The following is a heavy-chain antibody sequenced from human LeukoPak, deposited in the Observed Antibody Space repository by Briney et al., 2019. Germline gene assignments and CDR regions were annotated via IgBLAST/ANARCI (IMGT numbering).Heavy chain of an antibody. CDR3: AREKQWPDYYFDY. D-gene: IGHD6-19*01. CDR1: GFTFSSFA. V-gene: IGHV3-23*01. CDR2: ISGSGGST. J-gene: IGHJ4*02. Sequence: GGSLRLSCAASGFTFSSFAMTWVRQTPGKGLEWVSAISGSGGSTYYADSVKGRFTISRDNSKNTLYLQMNSLRAEDTAVYYCAREKQWPDYYFDYWGQGTLVTVSS.